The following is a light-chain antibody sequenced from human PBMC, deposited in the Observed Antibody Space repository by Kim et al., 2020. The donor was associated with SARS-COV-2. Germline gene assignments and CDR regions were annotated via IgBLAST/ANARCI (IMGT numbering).Light chain of an antibody. V-gene: IGKV3-20*01. CDR3: LQYGSSPWT. CDR1: QSVSSTY. J-gene: IGKJ1*01. Sequence: EIVLTQSPGTLSLSPGERATLSCRASQSVSSTYLAWYQQKPGQAPRLLIYAASTWATGIPDRCSGSGSGTDFTLTISRLEPEDFAVYYCLQYGSSPWTFGQGTKVDIK. CDR2: AAS.